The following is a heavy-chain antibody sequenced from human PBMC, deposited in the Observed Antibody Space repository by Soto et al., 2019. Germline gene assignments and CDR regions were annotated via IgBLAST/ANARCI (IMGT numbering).Heavy chain of an antibody. CDR1: GLPIGGFS. CDR3: VKDESINWYSGHFRH. CDR2: ISWNSGSI. Sequence: SPRLSRTTSGLPIGGFSMHWVRESPGKGLEWVSGISWNSGSIGYGDSVKGRFAISRDNAKNSLHLQMNSLSAEDTAFYYCVKDESINWYSGHFRHWGQGTLVTVSS. V-gene: IGHV3-9*01. J-gene: IGHJ1*01. D-gene: IGHD6-13*01.